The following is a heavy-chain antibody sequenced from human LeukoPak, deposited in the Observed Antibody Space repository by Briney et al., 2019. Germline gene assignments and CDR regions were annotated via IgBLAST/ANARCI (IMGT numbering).Heavy chain of an antibody. CDR1: GSRFTSYG. CDR3: AREGAAADPFDY. D-gene: IGHD6-13*01. Sequence: GGSLKISCKGSGSRFTSYGIGWVRQMPGKGLEWMGIIYPGDSDTRYSPSFQGQVTISADKSISTAYLQWSSVKASDTAMYYCAREGAAADPFDYWGQGTLVTGSS. CDR2: IYPGDSDT. J-gene: IGHJ4*02. V-gene: IGHV5-51*01.